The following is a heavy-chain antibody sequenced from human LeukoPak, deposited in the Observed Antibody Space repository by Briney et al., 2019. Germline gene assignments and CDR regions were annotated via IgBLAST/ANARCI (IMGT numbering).Heavy chain of an antibody. Sequence: SETLSLTCTVSGGSFSLYHWNWIRQSAGKGLEWIGRVYGGGTTNYNPSLKSRVTMSMDTSKNQFSLKLSSVTAADTAVYYCARGRSGDAFDIWGQGTMVTVSS. CDR1: GGSFSLYH. CDR2: VYGGGTT. D-gene: IGHD1-26*01. J-gene: IGHJ3*02. CDR3: ARGRSGDAFDI. V-gene: IGHV4-4*07.